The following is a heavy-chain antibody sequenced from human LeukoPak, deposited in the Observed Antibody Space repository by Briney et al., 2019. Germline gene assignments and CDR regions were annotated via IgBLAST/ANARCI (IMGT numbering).Heavy chain of an antibody. Sequence: ASVKVSCKASGYTFTSYAMNWVRQAPGQGLEWMGWVNTNTGNPTYAQGFTGRFVFSLDTSVSTAYLQISSLKAEDTAVYYCARDLFTMVRGVKGGAYWGQGTLVTVSS. V-gene: IGHV7-4-1*02. CDR3: ARDLFTMVRGVKGGAY. CDR1: GYTFTSYA. D-gene: IGHD3-10*01. J-gene: IGHJ4*02. CDR2: VNTNTGNP.